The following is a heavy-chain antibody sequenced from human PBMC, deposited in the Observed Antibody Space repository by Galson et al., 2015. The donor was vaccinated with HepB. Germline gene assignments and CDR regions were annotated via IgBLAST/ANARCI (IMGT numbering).Heavy chain of an antibody. J-gene: IGHJ4*02. CDR2: IGIGGNI. CDR1: GGSVRNYY. D-gene: IGHD1-26*01. Sequence: SETLSLTCTVSGGSVRNYYWNWIRQPAGKGLEWLGRIGIGGNINYSPALRGRLSMSLDTSKNQFSLKLRSVTAADTAVYFCASMGPTVDYWGQGILVTVSS. CDR3: ASMGPTVDY. V-gene: IGHV4-4*07.